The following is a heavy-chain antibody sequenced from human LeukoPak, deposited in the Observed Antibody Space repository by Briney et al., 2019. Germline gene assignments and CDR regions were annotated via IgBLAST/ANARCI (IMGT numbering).Heavy chain of an antibody. CDR2: INHSGST. Sequence: SETLSLTCAVYGGSLSGYYWSWIRQPPGKGLEWIGEINHSGSTNYNPSLKSRVTVSVDTSKNQFSLKLSPVTAADTAVYYCAKGYGSLTPHYWGQGTLVTVSS. J-gene: IGHJ4*02. CDR3: AKGYGSLTPHY. CDR1: GGSLSGYY. V-gene: IGHV4-34*01. D-gene: IGHD4-17*01.